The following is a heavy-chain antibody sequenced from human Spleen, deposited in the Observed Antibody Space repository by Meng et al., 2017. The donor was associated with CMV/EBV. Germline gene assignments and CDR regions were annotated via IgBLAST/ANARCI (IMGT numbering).Heavy chain of an antibody. CDR3: ARASEMGELSFFDY. D-gene: IGHD3-16*02. Sequence: QVKLVESGGGVVQPGRSLRRSCGASGFTFSSYAMHWVRQAPGKGLEWVAVISYDGSNKYYADSVEGRFTISRDNSKNTLYLQMNSLRAEDTAVYYCARASEMGELSFFDYWGQGTLVTVSS. CDR2: ISYDGSNK. CDR1: GFTFSSYA. J-gene: IGHJ4*02. V-gene: IGHV3-30-3*01.